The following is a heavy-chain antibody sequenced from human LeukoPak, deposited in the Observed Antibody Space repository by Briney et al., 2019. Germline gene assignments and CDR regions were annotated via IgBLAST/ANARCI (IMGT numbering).Heavy chain of an antibody. D-gene: IGHD2-2*01. V-gene: IGHV3-21*01. CDR2: ISSSSSYI. J-gene: IGHJ4*02. CDR3: ARAPDIVVVPALFDY. CDR1: GFTFSSYN. Sequence: GGSPRLSCAASGFTFSSYNMNWVRQAPGKGLEWVSSISSSSSYIYYADSVKGRFTISRDNAKNSLYLQMNSLRAEDTAVYYCARAPDIVVVPALFDYWGQGTLVTVSS.